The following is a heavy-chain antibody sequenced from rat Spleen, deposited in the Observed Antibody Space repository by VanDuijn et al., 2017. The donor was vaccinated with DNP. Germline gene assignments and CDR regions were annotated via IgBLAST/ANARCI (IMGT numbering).Heavy chain of an antibody. CDR3: ASWAPIAPLSTSNY. J-gene: IGHJ2*01. V-gene: IGHV5-58*01. CDR2: INPIGGST. Sequence: EVQLVETGGGLVQPGRSLKLSCVASGFTFSTYWMFWVRQAPGKGLEWVASINPIGGSTYYPDSVKGRFTISRDNAENTVYLQMSSLRSEDTATYYCASWAPIAPLSTSNYWGQGVMVTVSS. D-gene: IGHD1-2*01. CDR1: GFTFSTYW.